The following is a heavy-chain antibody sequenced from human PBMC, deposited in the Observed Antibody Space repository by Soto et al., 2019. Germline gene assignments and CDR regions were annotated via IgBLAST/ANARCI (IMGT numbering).Heavy chain of an antibody. J-gene: IGHJ6*03. CDR1: GGSISSGGYY. D-gene: IGHD2-2*01. CDR3: ARGVPAAMRHHYYYYYYMDV. CDR2: IYYSGST. V-gene: IGHV4-31*03. Sequence: SETLSLTCTVSGGSISSGGYYWSWIRQHPGKGLEWIGYIYYSGSTYYNPSLKSRVTISVDTSKNQFSLKLSSVTAADTAVYYCARGVPAAMRHHYYYYYYMDVWGKGTTVTVSS.